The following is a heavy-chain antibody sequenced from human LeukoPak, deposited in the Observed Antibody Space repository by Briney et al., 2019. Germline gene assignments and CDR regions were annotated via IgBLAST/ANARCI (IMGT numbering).Heavy chain of an antibody. D-gene: IGHD2-15*01. CDR1: GGSFSGYY. Sequence: SETLSLTCAVYGGSFSGYYWSWIRQPPGKGLEWIGEINRSGSTNYNPSLKSRVTISVDTSKNQFSLKLSSVPAADTAVYYCARGDCSGGSCYLSLTAIDYWGQGTLVTVSS. CDR3: ARGDCSGGSCYLSLTAIDY. V-gene: IGHV4-34*01. CDR2: INRSGST. J-gene: IGHJ4*02.